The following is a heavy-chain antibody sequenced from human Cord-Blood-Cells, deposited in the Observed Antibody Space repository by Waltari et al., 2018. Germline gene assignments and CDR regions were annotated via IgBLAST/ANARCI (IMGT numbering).Heavy chain of an antibody. Sequence: EVQLVESGGGLVKPGGSLSLSCAASGFTFSNAWMSWVRQAPGKGLEWVGHMKIKTDGGTTDYAAPVKGRFTISRDDSKNTLYLQMNSLKTEDTAVYYCTTDPSPERIAARPYWGQGTLVTVSS. CDR1: GFTFSNAW. D-gene: IGHD6-6*01. CDR2: MKIKTDGGTT. V-gene: IGHV3-15*01. J-gene: IGHJ4*02. CDR3: TTDPSPERIAARPY.